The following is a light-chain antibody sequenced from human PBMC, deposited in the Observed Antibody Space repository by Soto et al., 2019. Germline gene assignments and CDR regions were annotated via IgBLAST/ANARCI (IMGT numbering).Light chain of an antibody. CDR2: DAS. CDR3: QQFGDLTFI. CDR1: QDINNY. J-gene: IGKJ5*01. V-gene: IGKV1-33*01. Sequence: DINITHSPSSLSASVGDRVSITCQASQDINNYLNWYQQKPGQAPKLLIYDASGLEVGVPSRFSGSGSGTHFTLTISGLQPEDIATYYCQQFGDLTFIFGQGTRLENK.